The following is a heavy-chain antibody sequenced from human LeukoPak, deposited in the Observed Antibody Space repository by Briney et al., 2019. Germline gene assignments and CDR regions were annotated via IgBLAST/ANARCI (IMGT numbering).Heavy chain of an antibody. J-gene: IGHJ4*02. CDR3: YGAYSGY. Sequence: PGGTLRLSCAASGFTFSSYGMSWVRQTPGKRLEWVSAISGSGGNTYDADSVKGRFTISRDNAKNSLYLQMNSLRADDTAVYYCYGAYSGYWGLGTLVTVSS. D-gene: IGHD4/OR15-4a*01. CDR1: GFTFSSYG. V-gene: IGHV3-23*01. CDR2: ISGSGGNT.